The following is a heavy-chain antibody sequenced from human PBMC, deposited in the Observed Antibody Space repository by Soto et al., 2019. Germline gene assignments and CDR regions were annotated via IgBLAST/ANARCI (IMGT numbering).Heavy chain of an antibody. CDR3: ASGDCGSNSSYYFDY. Sequence: GGSLRLSCAASGFTVSSNYMSWVRQAPGKGLEWVSVIYSGGSTYYADSVKGRFTISRDNSKNTLYLQMNSLRAEGTAVYYCASGDCGSNSSYYFDYWGQGTLVTVSS. V-gene: IGHV3-53*01. CDR1: GFTVSSNY. D-gene: IGHD2-2*01. J-gene: IGHJ4*02. CDR2: IYSGGST.